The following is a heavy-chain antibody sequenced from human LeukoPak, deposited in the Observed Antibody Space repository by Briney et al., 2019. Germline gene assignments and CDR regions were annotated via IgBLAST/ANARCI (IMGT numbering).Heavy chain of an antibody. CDR1: GYTFAGYD. CDR3: ARGPILVRGVILADSVGGMDV. V-gene: IGHV1-8*01. CDR2: MNPNSGNA. D-gene: IGHD3-10*01. Sequence: ASVKVSCKASGYTFAGYDINWVRQATGQGLEWMGWMNPNSGNANSAQKFQGRITMTRDTSIDTAFMELSSLRSEDTAVYYCARGPILVRGVILADSVGGMDVWGQGTTVTVSS. J-gene: IGHJ6*02.